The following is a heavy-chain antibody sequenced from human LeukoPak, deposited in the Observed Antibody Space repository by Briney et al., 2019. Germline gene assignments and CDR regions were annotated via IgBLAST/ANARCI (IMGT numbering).Heavy chain of an antibody. V-gene: IGHV4-38-2*02. CDR3: ARDGITMVRGVSL. Sequence: PSETLSLTCTVSGYSISSGYYWGWIRQPPGKGLEWIGSIYHSGSTYYNPSLKSRVTISVDTSKNQFSLKLSSVTAADTAVYYCARDGITMVRGVSLWGQGTLVTVSP. D-gene: IGHD3-10*01. CDR1: GYSISSGYY. J-gene: IGHJ4*02. CDR2: IYHSGST.